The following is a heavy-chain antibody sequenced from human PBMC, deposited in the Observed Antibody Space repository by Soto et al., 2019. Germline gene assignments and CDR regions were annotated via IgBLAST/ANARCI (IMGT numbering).Heavy chain of an antibody. V-gene: IGHV6-1*01. CDR3: ARDCTNGVCYPSYHYGMDV. D-gene: IGHD2-8*01. CDR2: TYYRSKWYN. Sequence: SQTLSLTCAISGDSVSSNSAAWNWIRQSPSRGLEWLGRTYYRSKWYNAYAVSVKSRITINPDTSKNQFSLQLNSVTPEDTAVYYCARDCTNGVCYPSYHYGMDVWGQGTTVTVSS. J-gene: IGHJ6*02. CDR1: GDSVSSNSAA.